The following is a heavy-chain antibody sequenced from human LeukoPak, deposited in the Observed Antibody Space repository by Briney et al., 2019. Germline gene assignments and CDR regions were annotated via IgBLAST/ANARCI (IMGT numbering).Heavy chain of an antibody. CDR1: GYTFTSYY. J-gene: IGHJ5*02. CDR3: ARFVDTAIT. CDR2: INPSGGST. Sequence: GASVKVSCKASGYTFTSYYMHWVRQAPGQGLEWMGIINPSGGSTSYAQKLQGRVTMTTDTSTSTAYMELRSLRSDDTAVYYCARFVDTAITWGQGTLVTVSS. V-gene: IGHV1-46*01. D-gene: IGHD5-18*01.